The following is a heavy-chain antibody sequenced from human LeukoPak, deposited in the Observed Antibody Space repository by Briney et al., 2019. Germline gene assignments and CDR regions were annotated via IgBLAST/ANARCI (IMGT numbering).Heavy chain of an antibody. Sequence: PGGSLRLSCAASGFTFSNYPMHWVRQAPGKGLEYVSAITSDGGRTYYANSVKGRFTISRDNSKNTLYLQMGSLKPEDMAVYFCARRGYPYAYDYWGQGTLVTVSS. CDR1: GFTFSNYP. J-gene: IGHJ4*02. CDR3: ARRGYPYAYDY. D-gene: IGHD5-18*01. CDR2: ITSDGGRT. V-gene: IGHV3-64*01.